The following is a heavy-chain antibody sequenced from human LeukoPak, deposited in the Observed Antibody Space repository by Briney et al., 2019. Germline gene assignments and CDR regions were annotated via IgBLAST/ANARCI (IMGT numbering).Heavy chain of an antibody. J-gene: IGHJ4*02. V-gene: IGHV1-2*02. D-gene: IGHD6-13*01. CDR3: ARDSAAAGGLSFDY. CDR1: GYTFIGYY. Sequence: GASVKVSCKASGYTFIGYYMHWVRQAPGQGLEWMGWINLNSGGTKYAQKFQGRVTMTRDTSITTAYMELSRLRSDGTAVYYCARDSAAAGGLSFDYWGQGTLATVSS. CDR2: INLNSGGT.